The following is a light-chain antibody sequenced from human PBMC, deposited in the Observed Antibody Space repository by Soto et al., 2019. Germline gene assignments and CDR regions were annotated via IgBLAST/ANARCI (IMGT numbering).Light chain of an antibody. Sequence: EIVLTQSPGTLSLSPGERATLSCRASQSVSSSYLAWYQQKPGQAHRLLIYGASSRATGIPDRFSGSGSGTDFTLNISRVEPEDFAVYYCQQYGSSVTFGQGTRLEIK. CDR1: QSVSSSY. V-gene: IGKV3-20*01. CDR3: QQYGSSVT. J-gene: IGKJ5*01. CDR2: GAS.